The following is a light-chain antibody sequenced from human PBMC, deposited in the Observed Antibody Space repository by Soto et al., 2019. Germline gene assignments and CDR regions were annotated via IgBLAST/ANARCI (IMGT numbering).Light chain of an antibody. CDR3: QQRSNWPPYT. Sequence: VIWMTQSPSLLSASTGDRVTISCRMSQGISSYFAWYQQKPGKAPELLIYAASTLQCGVPSRFSGSGSGAAFTLTIGSLVPEDFAVYYCQQRSNWPPYTFGQGTKLEIK. CDR2: AAS. V-gene: IGKV1D-8*03. J-gene: IGKJ2*01. CDR1: QGISSY.